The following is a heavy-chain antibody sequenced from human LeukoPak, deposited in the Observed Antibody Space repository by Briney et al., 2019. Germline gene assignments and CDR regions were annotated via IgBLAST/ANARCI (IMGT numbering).Heavy chain of an antibody. CDR1: GGSISSYY. Sequence: SETLSLTCTVSGGSISSYYWSWIRQPPGKGLEWIGYIYYSGSTNYNPSLKSRVTISVDTSKNQFSLKLSSVTAADTAVYYWARGYDSSGFAYYWGQGTLVTASS. J-gene: IGHJ4*02. D-gene: IGHD3-22*01. CDR3: ARGYDSSGFAYY. V-gene: IGHV4-59*01. CDR2: IYYSGST.